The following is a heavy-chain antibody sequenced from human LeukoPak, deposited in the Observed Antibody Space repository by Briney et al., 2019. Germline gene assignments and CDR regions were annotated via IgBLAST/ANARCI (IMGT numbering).Heavy chain of an antibody. CDR3: ARRNYYDSTGYWNN. CDR1: GGSISGDNW. CDR2: IHHSGST. Sequence: PSETLSLTCAVPGGSISGDNWWSWVRQPPGKGLEWIGEIHHSGSTKDNPSLKSRVTISVDKSKKQFSLRLSSVTAADTAVYYCARRNYYDSTGYWNNWGQGTLVTVSS. V-gene: IGHV4-4*02. J-gene: IGHJ4*02. D-gene: IGHD3-22*01.